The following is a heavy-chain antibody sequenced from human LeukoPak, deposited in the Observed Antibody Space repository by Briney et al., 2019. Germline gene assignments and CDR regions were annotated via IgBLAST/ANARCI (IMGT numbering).Heavy chain of an antibody. J-gene: IGHJ4*02. V-gene: IGHV3-7*01. CDR1: GFTFSTSW. CDR2: IKEDGSET. Sequence: PGGSLRLSCAASGFTFSTSWMDWVRQAPGKGLEWVANIKEDGSETHYVDSAKGRFTISRDNAKNFLYLQVDSLRVEDTAIYFCSRSLGYWGQGTLVTVSS. CDR3: SRSLGY.